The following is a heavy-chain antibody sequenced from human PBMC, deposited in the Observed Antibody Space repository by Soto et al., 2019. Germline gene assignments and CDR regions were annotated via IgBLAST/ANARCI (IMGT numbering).Heavy chain of an antibody. CDR3: ARDYGGNSLSFGMDV. CDR1: GFTFSSYA. Sequence: GGSLRLSCAASGFTFSSYAMHWVRQAPGKGLEYVSAISSNGGSTYYADSVKGRFTISRDNSKNTLYLQMGSLRAEDMAVYYCARDYGGNSLSFGMDVWGQGTTVTVSS. CDR2: ISSNGGST. J-gene: IGHJ6*02. D-gene: IGHD2-21*02. V-gene: IGHV3-64*02.